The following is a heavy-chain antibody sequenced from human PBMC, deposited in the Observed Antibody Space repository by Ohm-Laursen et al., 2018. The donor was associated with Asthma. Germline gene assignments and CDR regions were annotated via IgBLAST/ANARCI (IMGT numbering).Heavy chain of an antibody. Sequence: SLRLSCTASGFTVSSNYMSWVRQAPEKGLEWVSVLYAGGTIHYADSVRGRFTISRDNSKNTLYLQMNSLRAEDTAVYYCAREGVNYYDSSGYLEYWGQGTLVTVSS. CDR3: AREGVNYYDSSGYLEY. D-gene: IGHD3-22*01. CDR2: LYAGGTI. J-gene: IGHJ4*02. V-gene: IGHV3-53*01. CDR1: GFTVSSNY.